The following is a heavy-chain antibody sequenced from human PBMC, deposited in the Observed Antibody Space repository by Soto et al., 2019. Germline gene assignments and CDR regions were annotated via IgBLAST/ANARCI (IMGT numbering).Heavy chain of an antibody. CDR3: ARGQLMYGADAFDI. CDR1: GGSFSGYY. CDR2: INHSGST. D-gene: IGHD2-8*01. J-gene: IGHJ3*02. Sequence: SETLSLTCAVYGGSFSGYYWSWIRQPPGKGLEWIGEINHSGSTNYNPSLESRVTISVDTSKNQFSLKLSSVPAADTAVYYCARGQLMYGADAFDIWGQGTMVTVSS. V-gene: IGHV4-34*01.